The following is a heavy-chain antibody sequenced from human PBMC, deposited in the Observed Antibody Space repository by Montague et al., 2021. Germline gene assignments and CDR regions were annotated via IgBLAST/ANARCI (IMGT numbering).Heavy chain of an antibody. J-gene: IGHJ4*02. CDR2: IKQDGSEK. CDR1: GFTFSSYW. D-gene: IGHD2-21*01. Sequence: SLRLPCAASGFTFSSYWMSWVRQAPGKGLEWVANIKQDGSEKHYVDSVKGRFTISRDNAKNSLYLQMNSLRAEDTAVYFCARDQGQGYCGGDCYVGLDYWGQGTLVTVSS. V-gene: IGHV3-7*01. CDR3: ARDQGQGYCGGDCYVGLDY.